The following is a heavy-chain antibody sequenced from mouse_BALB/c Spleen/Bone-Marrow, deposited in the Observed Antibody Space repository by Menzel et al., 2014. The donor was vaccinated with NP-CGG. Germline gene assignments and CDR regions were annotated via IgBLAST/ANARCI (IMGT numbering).Heavy chain of an antibody. J-gene: IGHJ2*01. D-gene: IGHD2-3*01. CDR1: GYAFTDYL. CDR3: ARYDGYFDY. V-gene: IGHV1-54*01. Sequence: QVQLQQSGAELVRPGTSVKVSCKASGYAFTDYLMEWLKQRPGQGLEWIGVINPGSGSTNYNEKFKDKATLTADESSSTAYMQLSSLTSDDSAVYFCARYDGYFDYWGQGTILTVSS. CDR2: INPGSGST.